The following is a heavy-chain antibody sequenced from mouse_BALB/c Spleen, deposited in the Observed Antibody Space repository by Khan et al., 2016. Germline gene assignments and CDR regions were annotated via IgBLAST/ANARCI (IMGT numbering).Heavy chain of an antibody. CDR1: GYTFTDYA. CDR3: ARGLRLEAMDY. J-gene: IGHJ4*01. Sequence: QVQLQQPGAELVRPGVSVKISCKGSGYTFTDYAMHWVKQSHAKSLEWIGVISTYYGDASYNQKFKGKATMTVDKSSSTAYMELARLTSEDSAIYYCARGLRLEAMDYWGQGTSVTVSS. CDR2: ISTYYGDA. V-gene: IGHV1S137*01. D-gene: IGHD1-2*01.